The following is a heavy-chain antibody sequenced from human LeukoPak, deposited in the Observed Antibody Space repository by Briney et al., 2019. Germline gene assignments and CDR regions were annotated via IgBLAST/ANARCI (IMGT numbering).Heavy chain of an antibody. J-gene: IGHJ6*02. Sequence: SGGSLRLSCAASGLTFSTYAMSWVRQAPGKGLEWVSAISGSGVDTYYADSVKGRFTISRDNSKSTLYLQMSSMRADDTALFYCALNSEGRGSRYGMDVWGQGTTVTVSS. CDR1: GLTFSTYA. CDR3: ALNSEGRGSRYGMDV. CDR2: ISGSGVDT. D-gene: IGHD1-26*01. V-gene: IGHV3-23*01.